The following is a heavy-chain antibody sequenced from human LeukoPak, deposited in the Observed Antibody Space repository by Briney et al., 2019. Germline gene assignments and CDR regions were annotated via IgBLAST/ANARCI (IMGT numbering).Heavy chain of an antibody. J-gene: IGHJ4*02. CDR1: GFTFSSYS. Sequence: PGGSLRLSCAASGFTFSSYSMSWVRQAPGKGLEWVSSISSSSSYIYYADSVKGRFTISRDNAKNSLYLQMNSLRAEDTAVYYCASSYDFWSGYFDYWGQGTLVTVSS. D-gene: IGHD3-3*01. CDR2: ISSSSSYI. V-gene: IGHV3-21*01. CDR3: ASSYDFWSGYFDY.